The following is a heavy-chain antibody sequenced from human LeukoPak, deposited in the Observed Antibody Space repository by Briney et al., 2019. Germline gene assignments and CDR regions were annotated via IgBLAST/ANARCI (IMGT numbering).Heavy chain of an antibody. CDR2: IIPIFGTA. CDR1: GGTFSSYA. J-gene: IGHJ4*02. V-gene: IGHV1-69*05. Sequence: SVKVPCKASGGTFSSYAISWVRQAPGQGLEWMGGIIPIFGTANYAQKFQGRITITRNTSISTAYMELSSLRSEDTAVYYCTRETSSRYFDYWGQGTLVTVSS. CDR3: TRETSSRYFDY.